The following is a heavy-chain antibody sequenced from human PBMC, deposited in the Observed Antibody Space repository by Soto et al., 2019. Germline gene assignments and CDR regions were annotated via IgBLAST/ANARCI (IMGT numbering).Heavy chain of an antibody. D-gene: IGHD6-13*01. CDR1: GFTFSSFA. V-gene: IGHV3-23*01. CDR3: ARGLSAGKGSPPDF. CDR2: ISGSGGST. J-gene: IGHJ4*02. Sequence: EMQLLESGGGLVQPGGSLRLSCAASGFTFSSFAMSWVRQAQGKGLDWVSAISGSGGSTYSADSVKGRFTISRDNSKNTLYLQMSSLRAEDTAVYYCARGLSAGKGSPPDFWGQGSLVTVSS.